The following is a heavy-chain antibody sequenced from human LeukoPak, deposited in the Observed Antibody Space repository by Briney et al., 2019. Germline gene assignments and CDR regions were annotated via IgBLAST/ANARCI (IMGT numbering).Heavy chain of an antibody. CDR1: GFTFRSYA. J-gene: IGHJ3*02. CDR2: ISGSDGST. CDR3: ARTPPWGGVAFDI. V-gene: IGHV3-23*01. D-gene: IGHD3-16*01. Sequence: GGSLRLSCAASGFTFRSYAMSWVRQAPGKGLEWVSGISGSDGSTYYADSVKGRFTISRDNSKNTLYLQMNSLRAEDTAVYYCARTPPWGGVAFDIWGQGTMVTVSS.